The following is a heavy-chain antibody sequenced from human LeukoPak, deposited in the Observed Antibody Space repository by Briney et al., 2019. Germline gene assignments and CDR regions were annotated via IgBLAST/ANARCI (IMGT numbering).Heavy chain of an antibody. CDR3: AILPLTVVTPLDV. CDR2: FDPEEGET. Sequence: ASVTVSCTVSGHSLAELAMHWVRQAPGKGLEWVGGFDPEEGETFYAQEVLGRVSMTEDTSTDTAYMELSSLTSEDTAVYYCAILPLTVVTPLDVWGQGTTVTVSS. D-gene: IGHD4-23*01. CDR1: GHSLAELA. V-gene: IGHV1-24*01. J-gene: IGHJ6*02.